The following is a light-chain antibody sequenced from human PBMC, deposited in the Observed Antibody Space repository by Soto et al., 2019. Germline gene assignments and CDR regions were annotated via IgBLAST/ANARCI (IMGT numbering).Light chain of an antibody. CDR1: QSISRS. CDR3: QQYGSSRRT. CDR2: GGS. Sequence: EIVLTQSPAILSVSPGERATLSCRASQSISRSLAWYQQKPGQAPRLLIYGGSSRATGIPDRFSGSGSGTDFTLTISRLEPEDFAVYYCQQYGSSRRTFGQGTRLEIK. J-gene: IGKJ5*01. V-gene: IGKV3-20*01.